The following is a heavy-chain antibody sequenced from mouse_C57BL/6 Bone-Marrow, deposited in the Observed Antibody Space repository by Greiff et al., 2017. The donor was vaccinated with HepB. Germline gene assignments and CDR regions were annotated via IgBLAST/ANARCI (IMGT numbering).Heavy chain of an antibody. CDR2: ISSGSSTN. Sequence: EVMLVESGGGLVKPGGSLKLSCAASGFTFSAYGMHWVRQAPEKGLEWVAYISSGSSTNYYADTVKGRFTISRDNAENTLFLQMTSLRSEDTAMYYCARGPFYYDYEAWFAYWGQGTLVTVSA. CDR1: GFTFSAYG. J-gene: IGHJ3*01. CDR3: ARGPFYYDYEAWFAY. D-gene: IGHD2-4*01. V-gene: IGHV5-17*01.